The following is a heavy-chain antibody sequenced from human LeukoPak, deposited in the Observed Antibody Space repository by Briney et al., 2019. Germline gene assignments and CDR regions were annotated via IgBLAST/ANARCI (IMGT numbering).Heavy chain of an antibody. CDR1: GFSFSSSYW. CDR2: ISSSSSYI. CDR3: ARGQASDFDY. Sequence: PGGSLRLSCAASGFSFSSSYWMHWVRQAPGKGLEWVSSISSSSSYIYYADSVKGRFTISRDNAKNSLYLQMNSLRAEDTAVYYCARGQASDFDYWGQGTLVTVSS. J-gene: IGHJ4*02. V-gene: IGHV3-21*01.